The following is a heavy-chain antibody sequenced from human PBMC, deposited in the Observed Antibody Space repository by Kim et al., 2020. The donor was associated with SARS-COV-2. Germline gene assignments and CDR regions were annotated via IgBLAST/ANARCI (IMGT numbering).Heavy chain of an antibody. Sequence: GGSLRLSCAASGFTFSSYSMNWVRQAPGKGLEWVSSISSSSSYIYYADSVKGRFTISRDNAKNSLYLQMNSLRAEDTAVYYCARDRGYSYGYVRRPSAFDIWGQGTMVTVSS. CDR3: ARDRGYSYGYVRRPSAFDI. V-gene: IGHV3-21*01. CDR2: ISSSSSYI. D-gene: IGHD5-18*01. J-gene: IGHJ3*02. CDR1: GFTFSSYS.